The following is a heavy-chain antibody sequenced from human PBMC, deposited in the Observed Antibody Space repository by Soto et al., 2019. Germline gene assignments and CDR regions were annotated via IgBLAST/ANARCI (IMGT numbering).Heavy chain of an antibody. Sequence: RSQACSGAGGSISSRSQYWCWIRQPPGKGLEWIGSIYYSGSTYYNPSLKSRVAISVDTSKNQFSLKLSSVTAADTAVYYCARWLRRAGYYFDYWGQGTPVPVSS. CDR3: ARWLRRAGYYFDY. CDR2: IYYSGST. D-gene: IGHD3-10*01. J-gene: IGHJ4*02. CDR1: GGSISSRSQY. V-gene: IGHV4-39*07.